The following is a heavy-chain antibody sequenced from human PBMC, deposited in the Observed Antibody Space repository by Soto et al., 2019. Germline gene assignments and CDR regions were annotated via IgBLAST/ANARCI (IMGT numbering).Heavy chain of an antibody. Sequence: GGPLRLACAASGFTLSEHFMSWVRQAPGKGLEWISIIYSAGNTYYADSVKGRFTISRDNSKNTLYLQMNSLGAEDTAVYYCGRDFVGGAPTINSYSRMAVWGQGPTATV. CDR1: GFTLSEHF. CDR3: GRDFVGGAPTINSYSRMAV. D-gene: IGHD2-21*01. CDR2: IYSAGNT. J-gene: IGHJ6*02. V-gene: IGHV3-66*01.